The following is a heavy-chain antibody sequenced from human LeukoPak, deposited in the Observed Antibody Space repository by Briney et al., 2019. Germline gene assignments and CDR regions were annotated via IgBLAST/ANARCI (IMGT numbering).Heavy chain of an antibody. Sequence: ASVKVSCKASGYTFTSYAMNWVRQAPGQGLEWMGWINTNTGNPTYAQGFTGRFVFSLDTSVSTAYLQISSLKAEDTAVYYCARDAVRGGPYYGMDVWGQGTTVTVSS. D-gene: IGHD3-10*01. V-gene: IGHV7-4-1*02. CDR3: ARDAVRGGPYYGMDV. J-gene: IGHJ6*02. CDR2: INTNTGNP. CDR1: GYTFTSYA.